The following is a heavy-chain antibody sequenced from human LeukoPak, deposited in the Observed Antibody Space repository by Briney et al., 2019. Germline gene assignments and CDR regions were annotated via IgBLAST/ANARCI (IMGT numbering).Heavy chain of an antibody. CDR3: ARFSLGSGYDY. Sequence: PGGSLRLSCAASGFTFSNYAMSWVRQAPGKGLEWVSAISHSGGSTYYADSVKGRFAISRDNAKNSLYLQMNSLRAEDTAVYYCARFSLGSGYDYWGQGTLVTVSS. J-gene: IGHJ4*02. CDR2: ISHSGGST. V-gene: IGHV3-23*01. D-gene: IGHD3-10*01. CDR1: GFTFSNYA.